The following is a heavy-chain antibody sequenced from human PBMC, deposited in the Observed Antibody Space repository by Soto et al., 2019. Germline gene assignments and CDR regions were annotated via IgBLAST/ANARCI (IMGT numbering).Heavy chain of an antibody. V-gene: IGHV1-18*01. CDR2: ISAYNGNT. D-gene: IGHD3-9*01. Sequence: ASVKVSCKASGYTFTSYGISWVRQAPGQGLEWMGWISAYNGNTNYAQKLQGRVTMTTDTSTSTAYMELRSLRSDDTAVYYCARGVYDILTGYFYYFDYWGQGTLVTVSS. J-gene: IGHJ4*02. CDR3: ARGVYDILTGYFYYFDY. CDR1: GYTFTSYG.